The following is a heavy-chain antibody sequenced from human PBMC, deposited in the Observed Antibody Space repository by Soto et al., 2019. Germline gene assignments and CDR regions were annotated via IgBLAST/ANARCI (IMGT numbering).Heavy chain of an antibody. CDR2: IYWDDDK. CDR3: AHNSGYSYDPKTRFDY. J-gene: IGHJ4*02. V-gene: IGHV2-5*02. Sequence: GSGPTLVNPTQTLTLTCTFSGFSLRTSGVGVGWIRQPPGKALEWLALIYWDDDKRYSPSLKSRLTITKDTSKNQVVLTMTNMDPVDTATYYCAHNSGYSYDPKTRFDYWGQGTLVTVSS. D-gene: IGHD5-18*01. CDR1: GFSLRTSGVG.